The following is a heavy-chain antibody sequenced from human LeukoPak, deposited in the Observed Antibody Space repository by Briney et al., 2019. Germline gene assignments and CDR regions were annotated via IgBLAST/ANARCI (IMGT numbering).Heavy chain of an antibody. D-gene: IGHD3-3*01. V-gene: IGHV4-31*03. CDR1: GGSISSGGYY. J-gene: IGHJ4*02. Sequence: PSQTLSLTCTVSGGSISSGGYYWTSIRQLPGKGLEYIGYICYSGSSHYSPFLKSRGTISVDTYKNQLSLKLRSVAAADTAVYYCARADVFYDLAFDYWGQGTVV. CDR3: ARADVFYDLAFDY. CDR2: ICYSGSS.